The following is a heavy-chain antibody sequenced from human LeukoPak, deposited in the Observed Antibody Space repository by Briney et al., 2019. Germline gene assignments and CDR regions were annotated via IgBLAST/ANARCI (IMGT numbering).Heavy chain of an antibody. J-gene: IGHJ4*02. CDR3: ATSVGRYYFDY. CDR1: GFTVSSNY. Sequence: PGGSLGLSCAASGFTVSSNYMSWVRQAPGKGLEWASIIYSGGSTNYADSVKGRFTISRDNSKNTLYLHMNSLRAEDTAVYYCATSVGRYYFDYWGQGALVTVSS. V-gene: IGHV3-53*01. CDR2: IYSGGST. D-gene: IGHD2-15*01.